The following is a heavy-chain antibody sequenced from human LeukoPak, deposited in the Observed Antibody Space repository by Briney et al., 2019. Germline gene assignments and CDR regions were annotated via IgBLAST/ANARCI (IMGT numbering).Heavy chain of an antibody. D-gene: IGHD1-26*01. CDR2: INHSGIT. J-gene: IGHJ4*02. CDR3: AKAPGWPAGRSGSLLY. Sequence: GSLRLSCAASGFTFSSYSMNWVRQTPEKGLEWMGEINHSGITNYNPSFKSRAAISVDTSKNQFSLKLSSVTAADTAIYYCAKAPGWPAGRSGSLLYWGQGTLVTVSS. V-gene: IGHV4-34*01. CDR1: GFTFSSYS.